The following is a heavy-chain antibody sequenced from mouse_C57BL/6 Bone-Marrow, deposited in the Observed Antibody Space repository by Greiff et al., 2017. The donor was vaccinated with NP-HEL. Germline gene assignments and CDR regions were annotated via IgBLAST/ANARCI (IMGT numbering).Heavy chain of an antibody. Sequence: EVKVEESGPGLVKPSQSLSLTCSVTGYSITSGYYWNWIRQFPGNKLEWMGYISYDGSNNYNPSLKNRISITRDTSKNQFFLKLNSVTTEDTATYYCARGDGYFHYFDYWGQGTTLTVSS. CDR2: ISYDGSN. CDR3: ARGDGYFHYFDY. CDR1: GYSITSGYY. V-gene: IGHV3-6*01. J-gene: IGHJ2*01. D-gene: IGHD2-3*01.